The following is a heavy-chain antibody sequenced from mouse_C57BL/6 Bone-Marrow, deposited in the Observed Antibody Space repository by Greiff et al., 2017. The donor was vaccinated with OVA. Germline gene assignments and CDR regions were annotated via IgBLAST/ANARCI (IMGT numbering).Heavy chain of an antibody. CDR3: AREGYYYGSSYWYFDV. CDR1: GYTFTSYW. Sequence: QVQLQQPGAELVKPGASVKLSCKASGYTFTSYWMQWVKQRPGQGLEWIGEIDPSDSYTNYNQKFKGKATLTVETSSSTAYMQLSSLTSEDSAVYYCAREGYYYGSSYWYFDVWGTGTTVTVSS. D-gene: IGHD1-1*01. V-gene: IGHV1-50*01. CDR2: IDPSDSYT. J-gene: IGHJ1*03.